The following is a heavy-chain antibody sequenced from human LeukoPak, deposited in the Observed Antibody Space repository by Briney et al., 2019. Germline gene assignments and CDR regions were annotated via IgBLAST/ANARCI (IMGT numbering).Heavy chain of an antibody. D-gene: IGHD3/OR15-3a*01. CDR1: GYTLTSYG. CDR2: ISAYNGNT. V-gene: IGHV1-18*01. CDR3: AREFDMGWLGDY. J-gene: IGHJ4*02. Sequence: GASVKVSCKASGYTLTSYGISWVRQAPGQGLEWMGWISAYNGNTNYAQKLQGRVTMTTDTSASTAYMELRSLRSDDTAVYYCAREFDMGWLGDYWGQGTLVTVSS.